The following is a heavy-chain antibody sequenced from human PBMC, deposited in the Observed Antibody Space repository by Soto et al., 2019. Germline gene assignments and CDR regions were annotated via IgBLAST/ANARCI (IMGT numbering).Heavy chain of an antibody. CDR2: TDYSGNT. CDR3: ARAVGDPLYNLDY. J-gene: IGHJ4*02. V-gene: IGHV4-59*08. CDR1: SDSISSYY. D-gene: IGHD6-19*01. Sequence: QVQLQESGPGLVRPSEALSLTCTVSSDSISSYYWRWIRQSPGKGLEWIGYTDYSGNTNYNPSLKSRPTISGDTSKNQFSLRLSSVTAADTAVYYCARAVGDPLYNLDYCGQGTLVTVSS.